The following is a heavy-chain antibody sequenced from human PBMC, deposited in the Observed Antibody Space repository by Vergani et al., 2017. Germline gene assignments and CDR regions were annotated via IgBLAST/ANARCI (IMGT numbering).Heavy chain of an antibody. CDR2: IRSKAYGGTT. V-gene: IGHV3-49*04. Sequence: EVQLVESGGGLVQPGRSLRLSCTASGFTFGDYAMSWVRQAPGKGLEWVGFIRSKAYGGTTEYAASVKGRFTISRDDSKSIAYLQMNSLKTEDTAVYYCTRDGELYCSSTSCYPVWGQGTLVTVSS. CDR3: TRDGELYCSSTSCYPV. CDR1: GFTFGDYA. J-gene: IGHJ4*02. D-gene: IGHD2-2*01.